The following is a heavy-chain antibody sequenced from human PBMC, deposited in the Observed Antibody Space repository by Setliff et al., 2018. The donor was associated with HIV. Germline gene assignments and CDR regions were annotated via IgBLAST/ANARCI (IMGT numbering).Heavy chain of an antibody. D-gene: IGHD3-22*01. CDR1: GFTVSTSY. Sequence: GESLKISCAASGFTVSTSYMSWIRQAPGKGLEWASTIYSDGSTYHADSVKGRFTLSRDTSKDTLSLQMNSLRPEDTAVFYCARVRLYSSALDYWGQGTLVTVSS. J-gene: IGHJ4*02. CDR3: ARVRLYSSALDY. CDR2: IYSDGST. V-gene: IGHV3-66*02.